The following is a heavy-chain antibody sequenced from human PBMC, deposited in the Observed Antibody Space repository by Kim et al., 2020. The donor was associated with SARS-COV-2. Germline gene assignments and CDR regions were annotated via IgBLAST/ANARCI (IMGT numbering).Heavy chain of an antibody. Sequence: SETLSLTCAVYGGSFSGYYWSWIRQPPGKGLEWIGEINHSGSTNYNPSLKSRVTISVDTSKNQFSLKLSSVTAADTAVYYCASNALSGSYSAGFDYWGQGTLVTVSS. CDR2: INHSGST. CDR3: ASNALSGSYSAGFDY. CDR1: GGSFSGYY. J-gene: IGHJ4*02. D-gene: IGHD1-26*01. V-gene: IGHV4-34*01.